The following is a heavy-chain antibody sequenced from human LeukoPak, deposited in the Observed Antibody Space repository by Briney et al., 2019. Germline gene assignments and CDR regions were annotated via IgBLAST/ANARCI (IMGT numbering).Heavy chain of an antibody. CDR1: GGSISSYY. CDR3: ARDLGRTAAFDI. Sequence: PSETLSLTCTVSGGSISSYYWSWIRQPPGKGLEWIGYIYYSGSTNYNPSLKSRVTISVDTSKNQFSLKLSSVTAADTAVYYCARDLGRTAAFDIWGQGTMVTVSS. CDR2: IYYSGST. V-gene: IGHV4-59*01. J-gene: IGHJ3*02. D-gene: IGHD3-16*01.